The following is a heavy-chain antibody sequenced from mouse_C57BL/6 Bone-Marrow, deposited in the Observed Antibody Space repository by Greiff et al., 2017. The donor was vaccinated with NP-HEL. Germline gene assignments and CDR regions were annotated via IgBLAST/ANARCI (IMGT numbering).Heavy chain of an antibody. CDR1: GYSFTGYY. CDR3: ARRPFAY. J-gene: IGHJ3*01. V-gene: IGHV1-42*01. Sequence: VQLKESEPELVKPGASVKISCKASGYSFTGYYMNWVKQSPEKSLEWIGEINPSNGGTTYNQKFKAKATLTVDKSSSTAYMQLKRLTSEDSAVYYCARRPFAYWGQGTLVTVSA. CDR2: INPSNGGT.